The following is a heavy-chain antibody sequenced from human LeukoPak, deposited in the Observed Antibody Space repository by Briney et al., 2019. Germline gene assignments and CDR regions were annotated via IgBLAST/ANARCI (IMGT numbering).Heavy chain of an antibody. J-gene: IGHJ4*02. CDR2: ISSSSSYI. CDR3: ARDGGGYSGYDLDY. Sequence: GGSLRLSCAASGFTFSSYSMNWVRQAPGKGLEWVSSISSSSSYIYYADSVKGRFTISRDNAKNSLYLQMNSLRAEDTAVYYCARDGGGYSGYDLDYWGQGTLVTVSS. CDR1: GFTFSSYS. D-gene: IGHD5-12*01. V-gene: IGHV3-21*01.